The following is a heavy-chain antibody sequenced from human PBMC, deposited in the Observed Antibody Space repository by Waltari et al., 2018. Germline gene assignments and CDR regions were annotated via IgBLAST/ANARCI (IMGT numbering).Heavy chain of an antibody. D-gene: IGHD1-7*01. V-gene: IGHV4-61*02. CDR1: GEPTRAAVSRWPS. CDR2: IYSSGSV. CDR3: ANRGVGNYFKYFRL. J-gene: IGHJ1*01. Sequence: QVQLQESGPGLVKPTHTLSLTCTVPGEPTRAAVSRWPSWTWIRQSAGKGLEWIGHIYSSGSVDYNPSLRSRVTISLDTPKSHFTLKLTSVTAADTAVYYCANRGVGNYFKYFRLWSPGTLVTVSS.